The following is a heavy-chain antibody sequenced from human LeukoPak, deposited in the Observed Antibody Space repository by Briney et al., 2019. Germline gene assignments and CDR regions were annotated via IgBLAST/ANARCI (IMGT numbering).Heavy chain of an antibody. D-gene: IGHD1-14*01. V-gene: IGHV4-4*07. CDR1: GASISSDY. Sequence: SETLSLTCTVSGASISSDYWSWIRQPAGEGLEWIGRVYSSGRTNYNPSLKSRVTISEDTSKNQFSLKLRSVTAADTAVYYCSRDPDGYNWFDSWGQGTQVTVST. J-gene: IGHJ5*01. CDR3: SRDPDGYNWFDS. CDR2: VYSSGRT.